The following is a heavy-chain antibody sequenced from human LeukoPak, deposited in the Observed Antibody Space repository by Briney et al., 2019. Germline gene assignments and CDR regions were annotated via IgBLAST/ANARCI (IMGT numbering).Heavy chain of an antibody. Sequence: SQTLSLTCTVSGGSISSGGYYWSWIRQHPGKGLEWIGYIYYGGSTYYNPSLKSRVTISVDTSKNQFSLKLSSVTAADTAVYYCARGLISSTYFDYWGQGTLVTVSS. CDR3: ARGLISSTYFDY. D-gene: IGHD3-3*02. CDR1: GGSISSGGYY. CDR2: IYYGGST. V-gene: IGHV4-31*03. J-gene: IGHJ4*02.